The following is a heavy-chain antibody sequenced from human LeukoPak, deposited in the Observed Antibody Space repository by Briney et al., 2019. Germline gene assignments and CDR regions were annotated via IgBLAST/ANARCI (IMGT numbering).Heavy chain of an antibody. CDR1: GGSISSYY. V-gene: IGHV4-4*07. J-gene: IGHJ4*02. CDR2: IYTSGST. Sequence: SETLSLTCTVSGGSISSYYWSWVRQPAGKGLEWIGRIYTSGSTNYNPSLKSRVTMSVDTSKNQFSLQLNSVSAADTAVYFCATKYCTSTTCSWPRRTFFGFWGQGALVTVSS. CDR3: ATKYCTSTTCSWPRRTFFGF. D-gene: IGHD2-2*01.